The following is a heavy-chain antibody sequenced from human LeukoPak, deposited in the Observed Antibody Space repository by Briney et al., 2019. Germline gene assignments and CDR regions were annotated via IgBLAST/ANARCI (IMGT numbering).Heavy chain of an antibody. CDR2: IIPIFGTA. D-gene: IGHD3-22*01. J-gene: IGHJ4*02. CDR1: GGTLSSYA. V-gene: IGHV1-69*05. Sequence: SVKVSCKASGGTLSSYAIRWVRQAPGQGLEWMGGIIPIFGTANSAQKFQGRVTITTDESTSTAYMELSSLRSEDTAVYYCALQYYYDSSGYYTYWGEGTLVTVSS. CDR3: ALQYYYDSSGYYTY.